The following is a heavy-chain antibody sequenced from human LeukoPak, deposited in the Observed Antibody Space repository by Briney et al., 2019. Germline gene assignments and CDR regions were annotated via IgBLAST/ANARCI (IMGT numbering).Heavy chain of an antibody. CDR1: GFTFSSYE. CDR2: ISSGSSSI. Sequence: GGSLRLSCAASGFTFSSYEMNWVRQAPGKGLEWVSYISSGSSSIFYADSVKGRFTISRDNAKNSLYLQMNSLRAEDTALYYCARDYDYLWGTYRYYYFDYWGQGTLVTVSS. D-gene: IGHD3-16*02. J-gene: IGHJ4*02. CDR3: ARDYDYLWGTYRYYYFDY. V-gene: IGHV3-48*03.